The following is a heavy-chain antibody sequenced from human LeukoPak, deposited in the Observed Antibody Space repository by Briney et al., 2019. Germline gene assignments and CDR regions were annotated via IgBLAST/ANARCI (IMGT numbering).Heavy chain of an antibody. CDR3: VREYGSGSYDY. Sequence: GGSLRLSCAASGIRFSGYWMHWIRQAPGKGLVWVSRINSDGSSTNYADSVKGRFTISRDNAKNMLYLQMNSLRAEDTAVYYCVREYGSGSYDYWGQGTLVTVSS. CDR1: GIRFSGYW. D-gene: IGHD3-10*01. CDR2: INSDGSST. V-gene: IGHV3-74*01. J-gene: IGHJ4*02.